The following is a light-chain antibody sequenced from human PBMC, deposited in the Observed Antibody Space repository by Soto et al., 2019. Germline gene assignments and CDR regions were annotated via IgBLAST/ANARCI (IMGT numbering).Light chain of an antibody. Sequence: IQMTQSPSSLSASVGDRVTITCRARQDINKFLAWYQQRPGTVPKLLIYSASTLKSGVPSRFSGSRSGTDFTLTISSLQPEDVATYYCQKYSGVPVTFGQGTRLEIK. J-gene: IGKJ5*01. CDR2: SAS. CDR3: QKYSGVPVT. CDR1: QDINKF. V-gene: IGKV1-27*01.